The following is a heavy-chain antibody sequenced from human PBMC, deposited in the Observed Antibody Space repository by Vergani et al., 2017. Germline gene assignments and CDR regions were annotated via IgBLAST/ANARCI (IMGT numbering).Heavy chain of an antibody. V-gene: IGHV4-61*02. D-gene: IGHD2-2*01. CDR3: ARDRRYCSSTSCYVGRDWFDP. J-gene: IGHJ5*02. CDR2: VYTSGMT. Sequence: QVQLQESGPRLVRPSQTLSLTCTVSGGSINTGAYYWSWIRQPAGKGLEWIGRVYTSGMTNYNPSLKSRVTILVDRSKSQLSLKLTYVTAGDTAVYFCARDRRYCSSTSCYVGRDWFDPWGQGTLVTVSS. CDR1: GGSINTGAYY.